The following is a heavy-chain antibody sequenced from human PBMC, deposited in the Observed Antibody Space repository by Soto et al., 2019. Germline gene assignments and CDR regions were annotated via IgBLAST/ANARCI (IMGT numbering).Heavy chain of an antibody. D-gene: IGHD7-27*01. CDR3: ARGPSGDKVDY. CDR1: GGSFSDFY. Sequence: PSETLSLTCAVYGGSFSDFYWTWIRQLPGKGLEWIGEINHSGSTNYNPSLKSRVAISVDTSKTQFSLDLNSVTAADTAVYYCARGPSGDKVDYWGQGILVTVSS. V-gene: IGHV4-34*01. CDR2: INHSGST. J-gene: IGHJ4*02.